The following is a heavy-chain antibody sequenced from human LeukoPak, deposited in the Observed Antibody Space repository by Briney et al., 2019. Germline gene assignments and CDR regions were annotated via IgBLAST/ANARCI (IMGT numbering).Heavy chain of an antibody. CDR1: GYTFTSYG. D-gene: IGHD3-10*01. CDR2: ISAYNGNT. Sequence: SVKVSCKASGYTFTSYGISWVRQAPGQGLEWMGWISAYNGNTNYAQKLQGRVTMTTETSTSTAYMELRSLRSDDTAVYYCARDLAYGPNWFDPWGQGTLVTVSS. J-gene: IGHJ5*02. CDR3: ARDLAYGPNWFDP. V-gene: IGHV1-18*04.